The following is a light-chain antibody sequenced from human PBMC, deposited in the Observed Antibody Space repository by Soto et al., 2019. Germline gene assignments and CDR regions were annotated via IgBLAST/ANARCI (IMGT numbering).Light chain of an antibody. CDR2: EVT. Sequence: QSALTQPPSASGSPGQSVTISCTGTSSDVGGYKHVSWYQQHRGKAPKLMIYEVTKRPSGVPDRFSGSKSGNTASLPVSGRRAEDEADYYCSSYAGNNKFVFGTGTKLTVL. CDR3: SSYAGNNKFV. V-gene: IGLV2-8*01. CDR1: SSDVGGYKH. J-gene: IGLJ1*01.